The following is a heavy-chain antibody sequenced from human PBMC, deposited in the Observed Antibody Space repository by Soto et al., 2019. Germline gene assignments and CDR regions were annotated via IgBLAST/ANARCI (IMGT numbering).Heavy chain of an antibody. V-gene: IGHV3-23*01. D-gene: IGHD1-26*01. CDR3: AIEPDGGSYDY. J-gene: IGHJ4*02. CDR2: ISGSGGSP. CDR1: GFTFSSYA. Sequence: EVQLLESGGGMVQPGVSLRLSCAASGFTFSSYAMSGVRQAPGKGLEWVSAISGSGGSPYYADSVKRRFTISRDNSKDTLYLQMDSLRAEDTAVYYCAIEPDGGSYDYWRQGTLATVSS.